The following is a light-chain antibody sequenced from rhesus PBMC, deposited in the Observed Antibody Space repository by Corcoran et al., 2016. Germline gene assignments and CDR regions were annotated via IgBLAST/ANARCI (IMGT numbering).Light chain of an antibody. CDR2: EVT. CDR1: SSDVGGYNL. CDR3: CSYAATTAL. Sequence: QSALTQPASVSGSPGQSTTIPCTGTSSDVGGYNLVSWYQQNPGKAPKLMIYEVTKRPSGVSNRFSGSKSGNTASLTISGLQAEDEADYYCCSYAATTALFGTGTKVTVL. J-gene: IGLJ6*01. V-gene: IGLV2-23*02.